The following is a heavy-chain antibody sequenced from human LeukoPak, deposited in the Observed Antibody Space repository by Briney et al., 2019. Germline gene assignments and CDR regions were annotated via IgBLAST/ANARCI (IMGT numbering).Heavy chain of an antibody. Sequence: ASVKVSCKASGYTFTSYGISWVRQAPGQGLEWMGWISAYNGNTNYAQKLQGRVTMTTDTSTSTAYMELRSLRSDDTAVYYCVRVPGPDCSGGSCYSTDYWGQGTLVTVSS. J-gene: IGHJ4*02. CDR2: ISAYNGNT. CDR1: GYTFTSYG. CDR3: VRVPGPDCSGGSCYSTDY. D-gene: IGHD2-15*01. V-gene: IGHV1-18*01.